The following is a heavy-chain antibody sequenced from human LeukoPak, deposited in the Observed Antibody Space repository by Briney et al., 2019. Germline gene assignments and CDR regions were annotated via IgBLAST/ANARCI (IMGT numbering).Heavy chain of an antibody. J-gene: IGHJ4*02. CDR3: ARVYSSSWETFDY. Sequence: GGSLRLSCAASGFTFSSYWMSWVRQAPGKGLEWVANIKQDGSEKYYVDSVKGRLTISRDNAKNSLYLQMNSLRAEDTAVYYCARVYSSSWETFDYWGQGTLVTVSS. D-gene: IGHD6-13*01. CDR1: GFTFSSYW. CDR2: IKQDGSEK. V-gene: IGHV3-7*04.